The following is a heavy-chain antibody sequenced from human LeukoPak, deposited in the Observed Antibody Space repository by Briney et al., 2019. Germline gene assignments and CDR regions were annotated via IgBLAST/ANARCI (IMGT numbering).Heavy chain of an antibody. V-gene: IGHV1-2*02. J-gene: IGHJ4*02. CDR1: GYTFTGYY. CDR2: INPNSGGT. D-gene: IGHD5-18*01. CDR3: AGVTVGIQLWLDY. Sequence: ASVKVSCKASGYTFTGYYMHWVRQAPGQGLEWMGWINPNSGGTNYAQKFQGRVTMTRDTSISTAYMELSRLRSDDTAVYYCAGVTVGIQLWLDYWGQGTLVTVSS.